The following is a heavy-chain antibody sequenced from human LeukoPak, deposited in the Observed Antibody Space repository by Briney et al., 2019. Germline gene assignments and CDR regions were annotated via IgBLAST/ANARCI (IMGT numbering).Heavy chain of an antibody. CDR2: MNPNSGNT. J-gene: IGHJ5*02. V-gene: IGHV1-8*01. Sequence: ASVKVSCKASGYTFTSYDINWVRQATGQGLEWMGWMNPNSGNTGYAQKFQGRVTMTRDTSTSTVYMELSSLRFEDTAVYYCARGEERVVVVTASTRNWFDPWGQGTLVTVSS. CDR3: ARGEERVVVVTASTRNWFDP. D-gene: IGHD2-21*02. CDR1: GYTFTSYD.